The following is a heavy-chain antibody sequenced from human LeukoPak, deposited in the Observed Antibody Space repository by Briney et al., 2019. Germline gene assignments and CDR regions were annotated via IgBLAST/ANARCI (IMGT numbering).Heavy chain of an antibody. CDR1: GGSFSDYY. CDR2: INHGGGT. Sequence: SETLSLTCAVYGGSFSDYYWNWIRQPPGKGLEWIGEINHGGGTEYNPSLKSRATISVDTSKKQFSLNLTSVTAADTAVYYCTRASFASGSYYFELWGQGTLIIVSS. V-gene: IGHV4-34*01. J-gene: IGHJ4*02. D-gene: IGHD3-10*01. CDR3: TRASFASGSYYFEL.